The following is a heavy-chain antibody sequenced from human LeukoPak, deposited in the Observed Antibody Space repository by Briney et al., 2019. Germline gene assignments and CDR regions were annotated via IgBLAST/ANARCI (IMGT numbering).Heavy chain of an antibody. Sequence: ASVKVTCKASGYMFSTYYINWVRQSPGLGLEWLGWINPNSGGTNYAQKFQGRVSMTSDSSISTAYLELNSLRSDDTAIYFCARLTSGNLRGILYWGQGSLATVSS. V-gene: IGHV1-2*02. D-gene: IGHD3-10*01. CDR1: GYMFSTYY. CDR3: ARLTSGNLRGILY. CDR2: INPNSGGT. J-gene: IGHJ4*02.